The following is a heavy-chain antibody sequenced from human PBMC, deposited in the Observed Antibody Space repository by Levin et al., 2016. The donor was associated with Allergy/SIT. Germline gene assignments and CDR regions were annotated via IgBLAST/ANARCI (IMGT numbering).Heavy chain of an antibody. Sequence: ASVKVSCKASGYTFTSYGISWVRQAPGQGLEWMGWINPNSGGTNYAQKFQGRVTMTRDTSISTAYMELSRLRSDDTAVYYCARWGDYYFDYWGQGTLVTVSS. V-gene: IGHV1-2*02. CDR2: INPNSGGT. D-gene: IGHD3-16*01. CDR3: ARWGDYYFDY. CDR1: GYTFTSYG. J-gene: IGHJ4*02.